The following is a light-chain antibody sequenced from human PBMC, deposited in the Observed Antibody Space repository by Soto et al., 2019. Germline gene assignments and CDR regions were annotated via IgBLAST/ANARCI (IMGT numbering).Light chain of an antibody. Sequence: EIVLTQSPGTLSLSPGEGATLSCRASQTVSSSQLAWYQQKPGLAPRLLMYGASSRATGIPDRFSGSGSGTDFTLTISRLEPEDFAVYYCQQYGSSLISFGQGTRLEIK. CDR1: QTVSSSQ. J-gene: IGKJ5*01. CDR2: GAS. CDR3: QQYGSSLIS. V-gene: IGKV3-20*01.